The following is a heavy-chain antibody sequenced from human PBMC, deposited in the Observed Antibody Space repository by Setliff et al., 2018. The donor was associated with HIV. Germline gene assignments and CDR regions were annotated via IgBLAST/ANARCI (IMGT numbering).Heavy chain of an antibody. Sequence: SVKVSCKTSGYAFSDYSIHWVRQAPGQGLEWVGRINPDSRGTNYAQNFQGRVTMTRDTSANTAYMELSRLRSDDTAVFYCARGVKGIATTGKYYFDYWGQGTMVTVSS. D-gene: IGHD6-13*01. CDR3: ARGVKGIATTGKYYFDY. CDR1: GYAFSDYS. CDR2: INPDSRGT. J-gene: IGHJ4*02. V-gene: IGHV1-2*06.